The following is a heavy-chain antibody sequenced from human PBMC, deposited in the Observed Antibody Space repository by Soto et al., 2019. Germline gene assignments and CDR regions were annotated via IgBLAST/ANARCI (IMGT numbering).Heavy chain of an antibody. D-gene: IGHD2-2*01. CDR3: VRDPQRNDY. V-gene: IGHV1-18*04. CDR1: GYDFSSYG. Sequence: QVQLVQSGAAVKKPGASVKVSCKASGYDFSSYGISWVRQAPGQGLEWLGWISASNGNRDYAQQFQGRVTMTSDTSRTTAYMELRSQRSDDTAVYYCVRDPQRNDYWGQGTLVNVSS. CDR2: ISASNGNR. J-gene: IGHJ4*02.